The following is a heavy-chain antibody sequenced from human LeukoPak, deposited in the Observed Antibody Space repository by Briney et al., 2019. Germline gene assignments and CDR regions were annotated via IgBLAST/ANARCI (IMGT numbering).Heavy chain of an antibody. CDR2: ISSSSSYI. D-gene: IGHD6-19*01. Sequence: GGSLRLSCAASGFTFSSYAMSWVRQAPGKGLEWVSSISSSSSYIYYADSVKGRFTISRDNAKNSLYLQMNSLRAEDTAVYYCARGASSGWRTEYYFDYWGQGTLVTVSS. J-gene: IGHJ4*02. CDR3: ARGASSGWRTEYYFDY. V-gene: IGHV3-21*01. CDR1: GFTFSSYA.